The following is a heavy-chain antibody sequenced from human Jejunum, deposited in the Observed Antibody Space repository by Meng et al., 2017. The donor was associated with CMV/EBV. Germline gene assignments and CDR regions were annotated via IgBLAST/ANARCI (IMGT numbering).Heavy chain of an antibody. CDR1: GGSINNYD. V-gene: IGHV4-4*07. CDR2: FYSSDTY. CDR3: ARGPGASTREGFDH. D-gene: IGHD1-26*01. Sequence: VRLQESGPGMVKPSETLSRTCTVSGGSINNYDWSWIRQSAGKGLEWIGRFYSSDTYNYHPSLNSQVTMSLDTSKKQFSLILSSVTAADTARYYCARGPGASTREGFDHWGLGTLVTVSS. J-gene: IGHJ4*02.